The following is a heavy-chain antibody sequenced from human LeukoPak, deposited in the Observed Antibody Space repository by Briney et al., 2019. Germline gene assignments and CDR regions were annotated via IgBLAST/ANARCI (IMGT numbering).Heavy chain of an antibody. J-gene: IGHJ3*01. V-gene: IGHV3-23*01. CDR2: IGGSGDNT. CDR1: GFIFSNYV. Sequence: GGSMRLSCAASGFIFSNYVMAWVRQAPGKGLEWVPGIGGSGDNTYYADSVKGRFTISRDNSKNTLYLQMNSLRAEDTAVYYCGKDPNGDYLGAFDFWGQGTMVTVSS. CDR3: GKDPNGDYLGAFDF. D-gene: IGHD2-8*01.